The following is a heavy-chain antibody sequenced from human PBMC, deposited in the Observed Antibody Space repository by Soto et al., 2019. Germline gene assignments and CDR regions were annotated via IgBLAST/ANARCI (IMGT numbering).Heavy chain of an antibody. CDR1: GYTFTGYF. J-gene: IGHJ4*02. Sequence: ASVKVSCKASGYTFTGYFIHWVRQAPGQGLEWMGWINPNSGATKYAQKFQGHVTISADKSISTAYLQWSSLKASDTAMYYCLRYFDCWGQGTLVTVSS. CDR2: INPNSGAT. V-gene: IGHV1-2*02. CDR3: LRYFDC. D-gene: IGHD3-9*01.